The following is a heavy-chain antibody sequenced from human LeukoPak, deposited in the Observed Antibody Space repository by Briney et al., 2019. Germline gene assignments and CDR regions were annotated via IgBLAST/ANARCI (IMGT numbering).Heavy chain of an antibody. J-gene: IGHJ6*02. CDR3: ARAGTTVVTLYYYYGMDV. D-gene: IGHD4-17*01. V-gene: IGHV3-30-3*01. Sequence: GRSLRLSCAASGFTFSSYAMHWVRQAPGKGLEWVAVISYDGSNKYYADSVKGRFTISRDNSKNTLYLQMNSLRAEDTAVYYCARAGTTVVTLYYYYGMDVWGQGTTVTVSS. CDR1: GFTFSSYA. CDR2: ISYDGSNK.